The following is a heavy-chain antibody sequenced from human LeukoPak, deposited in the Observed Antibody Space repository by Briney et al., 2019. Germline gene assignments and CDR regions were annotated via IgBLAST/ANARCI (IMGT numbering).Heavy chain of an antibody. CDR1: GYTFTGYY. CDR2: INPNSGGT. Sequence: ASVNVSCKASGYTFTGYYMHWVRQAPGQGLEWMGWINPNSGGTNYAQKFQGRVTMTRDTSISTAYMELSRLRSDDTAVYYCARDLSGAMTTVTCADYWGQGTLVTVSS. D-gene: IGHD4-17*01. V-gene: IGHV1-2*02. J-gene: IGHJ4*02. CDR3: ARDLSGAMTTVTCADY.